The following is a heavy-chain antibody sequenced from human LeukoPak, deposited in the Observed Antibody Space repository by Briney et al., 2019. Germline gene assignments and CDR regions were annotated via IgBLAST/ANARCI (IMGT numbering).Heavy chain of an antibody. D-gene: IGHD3-10*01. V-gene: IGHV1-3*04. J-gene: IGHJ4*02. CDR3: ARDAYYASGSYYNGCFDI. CDR1: GYTFNRYA. Sequence: ASVKVSCKASGYTFNRYAMHWVRQAPGQRLEWMGWINTGNGNTKSSQKFQGRVTIIRDTFASTAYMELSNQRSEDTAIYYCARDAYYASGSYYNGCFDIWGQGTLVTVSS. CDR2: INTGNGNT.